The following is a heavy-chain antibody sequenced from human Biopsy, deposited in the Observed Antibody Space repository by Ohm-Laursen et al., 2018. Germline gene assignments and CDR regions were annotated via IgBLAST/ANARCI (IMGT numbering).Heavy chain of an antibody. CDR3: AKLCRMVRGVTPDDF. J-gene: IGHJ4*02. Sequence: SLRLSCAASGFRFSSHTMSWVRQVPGKGLEWVSAITQSERSALYVSSVEGRFSVSRDNSKNILFLQMNGLRVDDTGVYYCAKLCRMVRGVTPDDFWGQGTLVIVSS. V-gene: IGHV3-23*01. CDR2: ITQSERSA. D-gene: IGHD3-10*01. CDR1: GFRFSSHT.